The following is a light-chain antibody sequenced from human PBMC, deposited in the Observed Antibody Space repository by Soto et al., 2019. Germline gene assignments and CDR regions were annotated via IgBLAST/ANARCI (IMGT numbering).Light chain of an antibody. V-gene: IGLV2-8*01. J-gene: IGLJ1*01. CDR2: EVS. Sequence: QSALTQPPSASGSPGQSVTISCTGTSSDVGGYNYVSWYQQHPGKAPKLMIYEVSKRPSGVPYRFSGSKSGNTASLTVSGLQAEDEADYYCSSYAGSNNFGYVFGTGTKLTVL. CDR3: SSYAGSNNFGYV. CDR1: SSDVGGYNY.